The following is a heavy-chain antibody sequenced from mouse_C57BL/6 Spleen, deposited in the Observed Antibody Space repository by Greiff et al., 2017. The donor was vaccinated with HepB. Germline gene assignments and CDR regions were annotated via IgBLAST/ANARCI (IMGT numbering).Heavy chain of an antibody. J-gene: IGHJ1*03. Sequence: EVKLQESGPELVKPGASVKISCKASGYSFTDYNMNWVKQSNGKSLEWIGVINPNYGTTSYNQKFKGKATLTVDQSSSTAYMQLNSLTSEDSAVYYCARYYYDYDEPYWYFDVWGTGTTVTVSS. D-gene: IGHD2-4*01. V-gene: IGHV1-39*01. CDR1: GYSFTDYN. CDR3: ARYYYDYDEPYWYFDV. CDR2: INPNYGTT.